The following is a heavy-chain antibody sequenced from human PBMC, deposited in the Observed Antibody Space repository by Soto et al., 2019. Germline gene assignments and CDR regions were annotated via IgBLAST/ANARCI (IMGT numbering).Heavy chain of an antibody. CDR3: TRLVDTRFYYYYYYMDV. Sequence: QPGGSLRLSCTASGFTFGDYAMSWFRQAPGKGLEWVGFIRSKAYGGTTEYAASVKGRFTISRDDSKSIAYLQMNSLKTEDTAVYYCTRLVDTRFYYYYYYMDVWGKGTTVTVSS. CDR1: GFTFGDYA. CDR2: IRSKAYGGTT. J-gene: IGHJ6*03. V-gene: IGHV3-49*03. D-gene: IGHD3-3*01.